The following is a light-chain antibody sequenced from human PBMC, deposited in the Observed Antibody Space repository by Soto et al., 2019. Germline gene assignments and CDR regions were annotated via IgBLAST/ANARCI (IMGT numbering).Light chain of an antibody. CDR1: QGISSY. Sequence: AIRMTQSPSSLSASTGDRVTITCRASQGISSYLAWYQQKPGKAPKLLIYAASTLQSGVPSRFSGSGSGTDFTLTISSLQSEDFAVYYCQQLNYWPRITFGQGTLLEIK. CDR2: AAS. J-gene: IGKJ5*01. CDR3: QQLNYWPRIT. V-gene: IGKV1-8*01.